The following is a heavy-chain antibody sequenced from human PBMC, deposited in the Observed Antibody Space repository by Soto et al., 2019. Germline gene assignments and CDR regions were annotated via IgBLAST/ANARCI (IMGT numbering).Heavy chain of an antibody. J-gene: IGHJ5*02. Sequence: EVQLVESGGGLVQPGGSLRLSCAASGFTFSSYWMHWVRQAPGKGLVWVSRINSDGSSTSYADSVKGRFTISRDNAKNTLYLQMNSLRAEDTAVYYSARDRFYYDSSGYPYNWFDPWGQGTLVTVSS. CDR3: ARDRFYYDSSGYPYNWFDP. CDR2: INSDGSST. D-gene: IGHD3-22*01. V-gene: IGHV3-74*01. CDR1: GFTFSSYW.